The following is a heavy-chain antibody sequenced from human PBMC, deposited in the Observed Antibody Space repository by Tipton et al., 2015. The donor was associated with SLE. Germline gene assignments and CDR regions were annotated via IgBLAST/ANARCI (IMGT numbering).Heavy chain of an antibody. CDR2: IYPGDSDT. CDR3: VRHKYTYGVGNWFDP. D-gene: IGHD2-8*01. V-gene: IGHV5-51*01. J-gene: IGHJ5*02. Sequence: QLVQSGAEVRRPGESLKISCEASGYSFATYWTAWVRQMPGKGLEWMGNIYPGDSDTRYSPSFQGQVTISAYKSISTAYLQWSSLKTSDTAMYYCVRHKYTYGVGNWFDPWGQGTLVTVSS. CDR1: GYSFATYW.